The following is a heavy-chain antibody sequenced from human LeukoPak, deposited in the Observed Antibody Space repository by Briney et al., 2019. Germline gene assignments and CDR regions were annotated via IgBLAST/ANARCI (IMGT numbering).Heavy chain of an antibody. Sequence: GASVTVSFKASGYTFTSYGISWVRQAPGQGLEWMGWISAYNGNTNYAQKLQGRVTMTTDTSTSTAYMELRSLRSDDTAVYYCARSPGYCSSTSCYVLTDWGQGTLVTVSS. CDR2: ISAYNGNT. CDR1: GYTFTSYG. V-gene: IGHV1-18*01. D-gene: IGHD2-2*01. CDR3: ARSPGYCSSTSCYVLTD. J-gene: IGHJ4*02.